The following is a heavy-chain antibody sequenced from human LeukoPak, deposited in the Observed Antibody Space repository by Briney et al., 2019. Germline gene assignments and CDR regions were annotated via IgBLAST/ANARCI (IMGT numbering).Heavy chain of an antibody. V-gene: IGHV3-74*01. D-gene: IGHD5-18*01. CDR1: GFTVSSNY. CDR2: INTDGRTT. Sequence: PGGSLRLSCAASGFTVSSNYMSWVRQVPGKGLVWVSLINTDGRTTSYADSVRGRFTISRDNAQNSLYLQMNSLRADDTAVYYCARDLYGYYGFDVWGQGTMVTVSS. CDR3: ARDLYGYYGFDV. J-gene: IGHJ3*01.